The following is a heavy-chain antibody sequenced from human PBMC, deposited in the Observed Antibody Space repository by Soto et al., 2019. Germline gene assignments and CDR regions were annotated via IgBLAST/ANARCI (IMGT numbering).Heavy chain of an antibody. J-gene: IGHJ6*02. CDR2: ISSSGSSI. D-gene: IGHD6-13*01. Sequence: GGSLRLSCAASGFTFSDFYMIWIRQAPGKGLEWVSYISSSGSSIYYADFVKGRFTISRDNAKNSLYLQMNSLRGEETAVYYCARFPAATGHYDFYGMDVWGQGTTVTVSS. CDR3: ARFPAATGHYDFYGMDV. V-gene: IGHV3-11*01. CDR1: GFTFSDFY.